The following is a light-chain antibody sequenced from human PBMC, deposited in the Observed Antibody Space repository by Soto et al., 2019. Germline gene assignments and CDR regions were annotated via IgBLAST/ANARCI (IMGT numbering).Light chain of an antibody. CDR3: QQRSDWPPST. Sequence: EIVLTQSPATLSLSPGERATLSCRASQSVSSYLAWYQQKPGQAPRLLIYDASNRATGIPARFSGSGSGTDFTLAFSSLESEDFAVYYCQQRSDWPPSTFGQGTRLEIK. V-gene: IGKV3-11*01. CDR1: QSVSSY. J-gene: IGKJ5*01. CDR2: DAS.